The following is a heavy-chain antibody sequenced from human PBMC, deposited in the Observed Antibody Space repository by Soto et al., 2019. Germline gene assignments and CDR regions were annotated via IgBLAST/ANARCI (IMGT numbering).Heavy chain of an antibody. CDR2: ISGDGDDT. CDR1: GFTFSSYV. J-gene: IGHJ4*02. Sequence: EVQLLESGGGLVQPGGSLRLSCAASGFTFSSYVMTWVRQSPRKGLEWVSAISGDGDDTYYADSVKGRFTISRDNSNNALYLQMNSLGAEDSAVYYCASPKVTSSWSSDYWGQGTLVTVSS. CDR3: ASPKVTSSWSSDY. D-gene: IGHD6-13*01. V-gene: IGHV3-23*01.